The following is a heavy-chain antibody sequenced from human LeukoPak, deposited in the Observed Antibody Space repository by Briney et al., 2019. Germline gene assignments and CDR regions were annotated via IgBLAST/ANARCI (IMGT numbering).Heavy chain of an antibody. J-gene: IGHJ4*02. V-gene: IGHV3-7*01. CDR3: ARYQPDSEYYFDY. CDR2: IKQDGSET. Sequence: GGSLRLSCAASGFTFSTYYMSWVRQAPGTGLEWVANIKQDGSETYYVDSVKGRFTISRDNAKNSLYLQMNSLRAEDTAVYYCARYQPDSEYYFDYWGQGTLVTVSS. CDR1: GFTFSTYY. D-gene: IGHD2-2*01.